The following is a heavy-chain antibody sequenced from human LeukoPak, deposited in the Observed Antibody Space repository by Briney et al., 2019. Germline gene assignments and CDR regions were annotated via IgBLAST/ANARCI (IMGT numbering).Heavy chain of an antibody. J-gene: IGHJ4*02. Sequence: GESLRLSCAASGFTISSEGMTWVRQAPGKGLEWVANIKQDGSEKFYVDSVKGRFTISRDNAKSSLYLQMNSLRAEDTAVYFCVRESVYGSRSFYSYWGQGTLVTVSS. CDR1: GFTISSEG. V-gene: IGHV3-7*04. D-gene: IGHD3-10*01. CDR2: IKQDGSEK. CDR3: VRESVYGSRSFYSY.